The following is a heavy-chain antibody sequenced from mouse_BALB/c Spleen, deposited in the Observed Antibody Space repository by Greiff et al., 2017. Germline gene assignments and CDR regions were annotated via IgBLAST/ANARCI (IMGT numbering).Heavy chain of an antibody. CDR2: IDPANGNT. J-gene: IGHJ4*01. D-gene: IGHD3-2*02. CDR1: GFNIKDTY. CDR3: ARSEATSMDY. V-gene: IGHV14-3*02. Sequence: VQLQQSGAELVKPGASVKLSCTASGFNIKDTYMHWVKQRPEQGLAWIGRIDPANGNTKYDPKFQGKATITADTSSNTAYLQLSSLTSEDTAVYYCARSEATSMDYWGQGTSVTVSS.